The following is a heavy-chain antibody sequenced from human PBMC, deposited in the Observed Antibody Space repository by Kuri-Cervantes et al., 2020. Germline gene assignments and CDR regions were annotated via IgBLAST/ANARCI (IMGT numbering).Heavy chain of an antibody. CDR2: ISWNSGSI. CDR1: GFTFDDYA. Sequence: GGSLRLSCAASGFTFDDYAMHWVRQAPGKGLEWVSGISWNSGSIGYADSVKGRFTISRDNAKNSLYLQMNSLRDEDTAVYYCARVDCRGYTCYVPSHGFDIWDQGTMVTVSS. CDR3: ARVDCRGYTCYVPSHGFDI. J-gene: IGHJ3*02. D-gene: IGHD2-15*01. V-gene: IGHV3-9*01.